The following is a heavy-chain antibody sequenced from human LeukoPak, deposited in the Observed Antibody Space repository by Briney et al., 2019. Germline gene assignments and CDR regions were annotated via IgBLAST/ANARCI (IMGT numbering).Heavy chain of an antibody. CDR2: INSDGSST. D-gene: IGHD2-15*01. Sequence: GGSLRLSCADSGLTSRNYWMHWVRQAPGKGLVWVARINSDGSSTSYADSVKGRFTISRDNAKNTLYLQMNSLRAEDTAVYYCARGGYCSGGSCYRIDPWGQGTLVTVSS. J-gene: IGHJ5*02. CDR1: GLTSRNYW. V-gene: IGHV3-74*01. CDR3: ARGGYCSGGSCYRIDP.